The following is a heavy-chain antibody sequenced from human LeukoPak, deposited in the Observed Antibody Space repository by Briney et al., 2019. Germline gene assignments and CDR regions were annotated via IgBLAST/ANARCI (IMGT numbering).Heavy chain of an antibody. V-gene: IGHV3-23*01. J-gene: IGHJ4*02. CDR1: GFTFSSYA. Sequence: GGSLRLSCAASGFTFSSYAMSWVRQAPGKGLEWVSAISGSGGSTYYADSVKGRFTISRDNAKNSLYLQMNSLRAEDTAVYYCARLGRGAYCGGDCYLYYFDYWGQGTLVTVSS. CDR2: ISGSGGST. D-gene: IGHD2-21*01. CDR3: ARLGRGAYCGGDCYLYYFDY.